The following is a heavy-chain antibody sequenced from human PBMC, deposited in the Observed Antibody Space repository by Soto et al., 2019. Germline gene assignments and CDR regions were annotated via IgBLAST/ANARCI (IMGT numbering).Heavy chain of an antibody. CDR2: MSHRGGT. V-gene: IGHV4-34*01. D-gene: IGHD2-21*02. J-gene: IGHJ3*02. CDR3: ARVERGTATPVVDAFDI. CDR1: GGFVSSGSYY. Sequence: QVQLQQWGAGLLKPSETLSLTCAVYGGFVSSGSYYWSWIRQPPGKGLEWIGEMSHRGGTHFNPSLKSRVTTSVDTSKNQFSLKMTSVTAADTALYYCARVERGTATPVVDAFDIWGPGTMVTVSS.